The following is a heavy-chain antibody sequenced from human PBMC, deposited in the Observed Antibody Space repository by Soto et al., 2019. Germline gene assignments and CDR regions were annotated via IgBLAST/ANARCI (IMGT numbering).Heavy chain of an antibody. CDR2: ISYDGSNK. CDR3: VNLDGPYYYDSSGYPSDAFDI. CDR1: GFTFSSYG. V-gene: IGHV3-30*18. J-gene: IGHJ3*02. Sequence: GGSLRLSCAASGFTFSSYGMHWVRQAPGKGLEWVAVISYDGSNKYYADSVKGRFTISRDNSKNTLYLQMNSLRAEDTAVYYCVNLDGPYYYDSSGYPSDAFDIWGQGTMVTVSS. D-gene: IGHD3-22*01.